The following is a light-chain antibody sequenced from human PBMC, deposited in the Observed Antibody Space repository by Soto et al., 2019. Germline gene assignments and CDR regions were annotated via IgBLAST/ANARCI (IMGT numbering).Light chain of an antibody. CDR1: QDTGKY. Sequence: IQMTQSPTSLSASVGDRVTITCQASQDTGKYLNWFQQKPGKAPKLLIYDASNLGRGVPARFSGSGSGTDFTFTISSLQPEDFATYFCEQYDTLPLTFGGGTKVEIK. CDR2: DAS. V-gene: IGKV1-33*01. CDR3: EQYDTLPLT. J-gene: IGKJ4*01.